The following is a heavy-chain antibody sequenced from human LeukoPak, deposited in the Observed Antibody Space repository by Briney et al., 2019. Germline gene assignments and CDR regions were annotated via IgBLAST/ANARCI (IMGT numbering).Heavy chain of an antibody. CDR3: AKEMSSNWYSNFYGMDV. V-gene: IGHV3-23*01. Sequence: PGGSLRLSCAASGFTFRSYAMNWVRQAPGKGLEWASVISGSAAGTHYADSVKGRFTISRDNSKNTLYLQMNSLGAEDTAVYYCAKEMSSNWYSNFYGMDVWGQGTTVTVSS. CDR2: ISGSAAGT. CDR1: GFTFRSYA. D-gene: IGHD6-13*01. J-gene: IGHJ6*02.